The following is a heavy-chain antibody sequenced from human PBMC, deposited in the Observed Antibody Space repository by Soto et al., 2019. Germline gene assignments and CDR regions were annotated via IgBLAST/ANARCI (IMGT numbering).Heavy chain of an antibody. CDR2: ISGSGGST. CDR1: GFTFSSYA. J-gene: IGHJ4*02. V-gene: IGHV3-23*01. D-gene: IGHD3-9*01. Sequence: EVQLLESGGGLVQPGGSLRLSCAASGFTFSSYAMSWVRQAPGKGLEWVSAISGSGGSTYYADSVKGRFTISRDNSKNTLYLQMNSLRAEDTAVYYCVKDQSGLRYFDWSGGYFDYWGQGTLVTVSS. CDR3: VKDQSGLRYFDWSGGYFDY.